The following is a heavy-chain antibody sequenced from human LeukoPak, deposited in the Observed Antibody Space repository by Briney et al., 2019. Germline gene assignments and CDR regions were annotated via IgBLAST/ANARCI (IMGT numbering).Heavy chain of an antibody. CDR3: ARELTFAFDI. CDR1: GFSFSSYA. J-gene: IGHJ3*02. V-gene: IGHV3-23*01. CDR2: IRDSGDST. Sequence: TGGSLILSCAASGFSFSSYAMNWVRQAPGKGLEWVSGIRDSGDSTFYADSVKGRFTISRDNSKNTLSLHMDSLRADDTALYYCARELTFAFDIWAKGQWSPSLQ.